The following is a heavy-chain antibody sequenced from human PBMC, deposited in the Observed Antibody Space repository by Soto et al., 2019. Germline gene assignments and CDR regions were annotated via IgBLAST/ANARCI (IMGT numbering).Heavy chain of an antibody. CDR2: IKQDGSEK. CDR3: ARLWASRYYDSSGYWGRPEGGFDY. D-gene: IGHD3-22*01. J-gene: IGHJ4*02. CDR1: GFTFSSYW. Sequence: GGSLRLSCAASGFTFSSYWMSWVRQAPGKGLEWVANIKQDGSEKYYVDSVKGRFTISRDNAKNSLYLQMNSLRAEDTAVYYCARLWASRYYDSSGYWGRPEGGFDYWGQGTLVTVSS. V-gene: IGHV3-7*05.